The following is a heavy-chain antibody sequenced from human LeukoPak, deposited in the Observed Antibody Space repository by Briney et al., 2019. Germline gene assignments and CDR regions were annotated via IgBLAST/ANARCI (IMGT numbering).Heavy chain of an antibody. J-gene: IGHJ5*02. CDR2: IYYSGST. CDR1: GGSISSGDYY. D-gene: IGHD5-24*01. CDR3: ARVDPTRGWFDP. V-gene: IGHV4-30-4*08. Sequence: SETLSLTCTVSGGSISSGDYYWSWIRQPPGKGLEWIGCIYYSGSTYYNPSLKSRVTISVDTSKNQFSLKLSSVTAADTAVYYCARVDPTRGWFDPWGQGTLVTVSS.